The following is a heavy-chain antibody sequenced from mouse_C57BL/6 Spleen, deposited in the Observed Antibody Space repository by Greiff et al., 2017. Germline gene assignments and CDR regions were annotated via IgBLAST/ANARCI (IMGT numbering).Heavy chain of an antibody. V-gene: IGHV5-17*01. Sequence: EVHLVESGGGLVKPGGSLKLSCAASGFTFSDYGMHWVRQAPEKGLEWVAYISSGSSTIYYADTVKGRFTISRDNAKNTLFLQMTSLRSEDTAMYYCARKVTGDWYFDVWGTGTTVTVSS. J-gene: IGHJ1*03. CDR2: ISSGSSTI. CDR3: ARKVTGDWYFDV. D-gene: IGHD4-1*01. CDR1: GFTFSDYG.